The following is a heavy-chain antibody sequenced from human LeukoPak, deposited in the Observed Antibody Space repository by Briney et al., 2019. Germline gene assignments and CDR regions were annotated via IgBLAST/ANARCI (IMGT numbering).Heavy chain of an antibody. V-gene: IGHV1-18*01. D-gene: IGHD3-22*01. J-gene: IGHJ6*02. CDR3: ARETPHHDSSGYYYYYGMDV. CDR2: ISAYNGNT. Sequence: ASVKVSCKASGYTFTSYGISWVRQAPGQGLEWMGWISAYNGNTNYAQKLQGRVTMTTDTSTSTAYMELRSLRSDDTAVYYCARETPHHDSSGYYYYYGMDVWGQGTTVTVSS. CDR1: GYTFTSYG.